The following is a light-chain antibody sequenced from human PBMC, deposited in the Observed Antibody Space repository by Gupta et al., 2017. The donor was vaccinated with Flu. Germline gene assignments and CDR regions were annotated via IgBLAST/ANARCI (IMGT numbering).Light chain of an antibody. CDR3: QHDSKYPQT. CDR2: MPS. CDR1: QSLSSW. J-gene: IGKJ1*01. V-gene: IGKV1-5*03. Sequence: DIQTIQPPSTLSASVGDRVTITCRASQSLSSWLAWYQVVPGIAPELLPYMPSGLESGVPSRFSGGGSGTQFTLTISSLQPDDFATYFCQHDSKYPQTFGQGARLEIK.